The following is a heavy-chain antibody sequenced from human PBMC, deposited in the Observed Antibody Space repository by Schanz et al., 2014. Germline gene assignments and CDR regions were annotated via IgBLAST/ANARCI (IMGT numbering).Heavy chain of an antibody. J-gene: IGHJ3*01. Sequence: VQLVESGGGVAQPGGSLRLSCAASGITFSDYAMSWVRQAPGKGLEWVSTIASGGSHTFYADSVTGRFTISGDNSKNTLYLQMNSLRAEDTAVYFCARDGGRDGYNLAFDVWGQGTLVTVSS. D-gene: IGHD5-12*01. V-gene: IGHV3-23*04. CDR3: ARDGGRDGYNLAFDV. CDR2: IASGGSHT. CDR1: GITFSDYA.